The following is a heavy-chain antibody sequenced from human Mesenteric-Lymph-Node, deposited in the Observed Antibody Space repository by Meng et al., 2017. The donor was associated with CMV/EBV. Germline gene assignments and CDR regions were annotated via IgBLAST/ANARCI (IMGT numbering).Heavy chain of an antibody. CDR2: ISSSSSYI. V-gene: IGHV3-21*01. CDR1: GFTFSSYS. J-gene: IGHJ4*02. CDR3: ARELGATRIDY. D-gene: IGHD1-26*01. Sequence: GGSLRLSCAASGFTFSSYSMNWVRQAPGKGLEWVSSISSSSSYIYYADSVKGRFTISRDNAKNSLYLQMNSLRAEDTAVYYCARELGATRIDYWGQGTLVTVSS.